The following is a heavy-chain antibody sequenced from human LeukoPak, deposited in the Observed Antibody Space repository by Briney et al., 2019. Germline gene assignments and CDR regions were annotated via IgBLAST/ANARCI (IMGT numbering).Heavy chain of an antibody. CDR3: ATGQGGYGAFFDY. CDR2: FDPEDGET. Sequence: ASVKVSCKVSGYTLTELSMHWVRQAPGKGLEWMGGFDPEDGETIYAQKFQGRVTMTEDTSTDIAYMELSSLRSEDTAVYYCATGQGGYGAFFDYWGQGTLVTVSS. V-gene: IGHV1-24*01. J-gene: IGHJ4*02. CDR1: GYTLTELS. D-gene: IGHD5-12*01.